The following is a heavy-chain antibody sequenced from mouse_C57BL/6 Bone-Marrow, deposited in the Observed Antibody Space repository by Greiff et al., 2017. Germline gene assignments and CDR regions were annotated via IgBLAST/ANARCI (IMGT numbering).Heavy chain of an antibody. V-gene: IGHV5-9-1*02. J-gene: IGHJ1*03. CDR2: ISSGGDYI. D-gene: IGHD5-5*01. CDR3: TRDYLYCYFDV. CDR1: GFTFSSYA. Sequence: EVMLVESGAGLVKPGGSLKLSCAASGFTFSSYAMSWVRPTPEKRLEWVAYISSGGDYIYYADTVKGRFTISSDNARNTLYRQMSSLKSEDTAMYYCTRDYLYCYFDVGGTETTVTVSS.